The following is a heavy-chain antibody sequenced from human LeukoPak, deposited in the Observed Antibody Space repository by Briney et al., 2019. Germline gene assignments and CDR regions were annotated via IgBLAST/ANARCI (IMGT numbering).Heavy chain of an antibody. Sequence: ASLKVSCKVSGYALTELSMHWVRQXPGKGXEWMGGFDPEDGETIYAQKFQGRVNMTEDTSTDTAYMELSSLRSEDTAVYYCATNRRNYYADYWGQGTLVTVSS. D-gene: IGHD3-10*01. CDR2: FDPEDGET. CDR3: ATNRRNYYADY. CDR1: GYALTELS. V-gene: IGHV1-24*01. J-gene: IGHJ4*02.